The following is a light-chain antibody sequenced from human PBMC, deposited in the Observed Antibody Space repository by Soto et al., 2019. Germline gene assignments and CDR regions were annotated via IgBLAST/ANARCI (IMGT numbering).Light chain of an antibody. CDR2: AAS. J-gene: IGKJ1*01. V-gene: IGKV1-5*01. CDR3: LQDYNYPWT. CDR1: QSISSW. Sequence: DIRMTQSPSTLSASVGDRVTITGRASQSISSWLAWYQQKPGKAPKLLIYAASTLQSGVPSRFSGSGSGTDFTLTISSLQPEDFATYYCLQDYNYPWTFGQGTKVDIK.